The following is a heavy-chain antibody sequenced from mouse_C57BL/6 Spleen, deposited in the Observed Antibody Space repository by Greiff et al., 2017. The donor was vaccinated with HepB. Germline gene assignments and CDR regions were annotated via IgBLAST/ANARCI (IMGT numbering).Heavy chain of an antibody. CDR2: IDPSDSYT. CDR3: AIPILLRSGFAY. CDR1: GYTFTSYW. Sequence: QVQLQQPGAELVKPGASVKLSCKASGYTFTSYWMQWVKQRPGQGLEWIGEIDPSDSYTNNNQKFKGKATLTVDTSSSTAYMQLSSLTSEDSAVYYCAIPILLRSGFAYWGQGTLVTVSA. V-gene: IGHV1-50*01. J-gene: IGHJ3*01. D-gene: IGHD1-1*01.